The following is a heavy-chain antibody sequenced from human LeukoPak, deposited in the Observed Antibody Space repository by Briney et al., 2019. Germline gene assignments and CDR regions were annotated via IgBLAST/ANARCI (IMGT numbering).Heavy chain of an antibody. V-gene: IGHV1-24*01. CDR3: ATDRSWYYYGSGSYYTDY. D-gene: IGHD3-10*01. Sequence: ASVKVSCKVSGYTLTELSMHWVRQAPGKGLEWMGGFDPEDGETIYAQKFQGRVTMTEDTSTDTAYMELSSLRSEDTAVYYCATDRSWYYYGSGSYYTDYWGQGTLVTVSS. CDR2: FDPEDGET. CDR1: GYTLTELS. J-gene: IGHJ4*02.